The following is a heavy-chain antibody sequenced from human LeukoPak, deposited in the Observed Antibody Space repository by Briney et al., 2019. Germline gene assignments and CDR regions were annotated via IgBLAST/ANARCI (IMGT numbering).Heavy chain of an antibody. J-gene: IGHJ4*02. Sequence: GGSLRLSCAASGFTFSNYVMHWVRQAPGKGLEWVAVISYDGSNKYYADSVKGRFTISRDNSKNTLYLQMNSLRAEDTAVYYCASAYYDILTGYYHEFDYWSQGTLVTVSS. V-gene: IGHV3-30-3*01. CDR1: GFTFSNYV. D-gene: IGHD3-9*01. CDR2: ISYDGSNK. CDR3: ASAYYDILTGYYHEFDY.